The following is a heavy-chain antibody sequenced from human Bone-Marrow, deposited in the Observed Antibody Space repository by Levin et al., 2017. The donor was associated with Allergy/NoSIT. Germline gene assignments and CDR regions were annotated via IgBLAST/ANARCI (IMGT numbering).Heavy chain of an antibody. CDR2: IVGSGSET. D-gene: IGHD6-13*01. CDR3: GKMEPQLVQGTFQH. Sequence: ETLSLTCAASGFTFGYFAMSWVRKSPGKGLEWVSSIVGSGSETYYADSVRGRFTISRDEAKDTLYLQMNNMRADDTALYYFGKMEPQLVQGTFQHWGQGTLDTVSS. J-gene: IGHJ1*01. CDR1: GFTFGYFA. V-gene: IGHV3-23*05.